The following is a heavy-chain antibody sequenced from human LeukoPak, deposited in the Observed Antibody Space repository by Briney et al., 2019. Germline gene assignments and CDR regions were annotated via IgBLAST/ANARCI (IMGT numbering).Heavy chain of an antibody. J-gene: IGHJ4*02. CDR1: GDSITRYY. Sequence: SETLSLTCTVSGDSITRYYWSRIRQPPGKGLEWIGYISYSGNTNYNASLKSRVTISVDTSKHQFSLDLSSVTPADTAVYYCARVMFSGYLDYWGQGTLVTVSS. D-gene: IGHD6-13*01. V-gene: IGHV4-59*01. CDR3: ARVMFSGYLDY. CDR2: ISYSGNT.